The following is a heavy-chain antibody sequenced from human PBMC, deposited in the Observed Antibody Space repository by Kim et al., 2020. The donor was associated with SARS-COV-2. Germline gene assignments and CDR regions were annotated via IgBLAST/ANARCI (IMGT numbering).Heavy chain of an antibody. CDR3: VRGGCNSGSV. Sequence: ASVKVSCKASGYTFTSYNMHWVRQAPGQGLEWMGIMKASGGSTNYAQKFQGRVTMTRDTSTSTVFMELISLRVDDTAVYYCVRGGCNSGSVWGQGPLVTVSP. V-gene: IGHV1-46*01. J-gene: IGHJ4*02. D-gene: IGHD5-12*01. CDR2: MKASGGST. CDR1: GYTFTSYN.